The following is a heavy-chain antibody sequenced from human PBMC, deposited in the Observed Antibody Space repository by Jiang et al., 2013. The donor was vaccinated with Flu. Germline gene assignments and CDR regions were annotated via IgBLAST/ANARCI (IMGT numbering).Heavy chain of an antibody. V-gene: IGHV4-59*01. CDR3: ARDQIGAYKQYYYYNGVDV. Sequence: SLTCTVSGDSISGNYWSWIRQPPGKGLEWIGYFYDSESTNYNPSLKSRVTISADTSTNQISLKLSSVTAADTAVYYCARDQIGAYKQYYYYNGVDVWGQGTTVTVSS. J-gene: IGHJ6*02. D-gene: IGHD3-16*01. CDR1: GDSISGNY. CDR2: FYDSEST.